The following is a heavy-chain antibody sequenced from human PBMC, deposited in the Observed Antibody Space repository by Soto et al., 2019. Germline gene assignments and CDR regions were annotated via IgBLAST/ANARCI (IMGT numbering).Heavy chain of an antibody. CDR2: IKSKTDGGTT. D-gene: IGHD1-26*01. CDR3: TTDRVGATPGSVDY. Sequence: GGSLRLSCAASGFTFSNAWMSWVRQAPGKGLEWVGRIKSKTDGGTTGYAAPVKGRFTISRDDSKNTLYLQMNSLKTEDTAVYYCTTDRVGATPGSVDYWGQEPWSPSPQ. CDR1: GFTFSNAW. V-gene: IGHV3-15*01. J-gene: IGHJ4*01.